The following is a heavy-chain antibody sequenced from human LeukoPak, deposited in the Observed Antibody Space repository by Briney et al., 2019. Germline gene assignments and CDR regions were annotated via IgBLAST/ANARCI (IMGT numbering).Heavy chain of an antibody. Sequence: PSETLSLTCTVSGGSISSSSYYWGWIRQPPGKGLEWIGSIYYSGSTYYNPSLKSRVTISVDTSKNQFSLKLSSVTAADTAVYYCARLGVRGVIITYWGQGTLVTASS. V-gene: IGHV4-39*01. D-gene: IGHD3-10*01. CDR2: IYYSGST. CDR1: GGSISSSSYY. J-gene: IGHJ4*02. CDR3: ARLGVRGVIITY.